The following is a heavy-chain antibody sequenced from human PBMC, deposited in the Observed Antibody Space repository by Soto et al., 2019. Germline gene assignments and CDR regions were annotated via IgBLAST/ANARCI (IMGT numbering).Heavy chain of an antibody. J-gene: IGHJ5*02. V-gene: IGHV4-31*02. Sequence: WTWIRQHPGKGLEWIGYIYYSGSTYYNPSLKSRVTISVDTSKNQFSLKLSSVTAADTAVYYCARAPNPWGQGTLVTVSS. CDR2: IYYSGST. CDR3: ARAPNP.